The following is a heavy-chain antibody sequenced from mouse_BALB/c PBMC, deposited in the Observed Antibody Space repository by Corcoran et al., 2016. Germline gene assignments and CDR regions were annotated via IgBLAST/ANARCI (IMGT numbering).Heavy chain of an antibody. CDR1: GFSLSTSGMG. CDR2: IYWDDDK. J-gene: IGHJ4*01. D-gene: IGHD6-1*01. V-gene: IGHV8-12*01. CDR3: ARKGAWGASAMDY. Sequence: QVTLKESGPGILQPSQTLSLTCSFSGFSLSTSGMGVSWIRQPSGKGLEWLAHIYWDDDKRYNPSLKSRLTISKDTSRNQVFLKITSVDTADTATYYCARKGAWGASAMDYWWQGTSVTVSS.